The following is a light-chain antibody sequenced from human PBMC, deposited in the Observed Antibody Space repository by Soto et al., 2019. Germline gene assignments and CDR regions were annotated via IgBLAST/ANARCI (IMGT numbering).Light chain of an antibody. CDR2: EVS. CDR1: SSDVGVYNF. V-gene: IGLV2-8*01. CDR3: SSYAGSNNLV. Sequence: LTQPPSASGSPGQSVTISCTGTSSDVGVYNFVSWYQQHPGKAPKLMIYEVSKRPSGVPDRFSGSKSGNTASLTVSGLQAEDEADYYCSSYAGSNNLVFGGGT. J-gene: IGLJ2*01.